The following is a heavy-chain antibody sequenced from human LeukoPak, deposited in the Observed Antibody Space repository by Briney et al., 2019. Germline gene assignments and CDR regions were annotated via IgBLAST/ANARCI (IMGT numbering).Heavy chain of an antibody. V-gene: IGHV1-2*02. D-gene: IGHD3-10*01. CDR2: INPNSGGT. CDR1: GYTFTSYS. Sequence: ASVKVSCKASGYTFTSYSIHWVRQAPGQGLEWMGWINPNSGGTNYAQKFQGRVTMTRDTSISTAYMELSRLRSDDTAVYYCARDPGGSGSYYKDYWGQGTLVTVSS. J-gene: IGHJ4*02. CDR3: ARDPGGSGSYYKDY.